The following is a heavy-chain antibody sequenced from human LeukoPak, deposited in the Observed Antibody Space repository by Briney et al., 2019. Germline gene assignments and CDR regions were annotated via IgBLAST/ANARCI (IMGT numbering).Heavy chain of an antibody. V-gene: IGHV1-69*13. CDR1: GGTFSSYA. Sequence: ASVKVSCKASGGTFSSYAISWVRQAPGQGLEWMGGIIPIFGTANYAQKFQGRVTITADESTSTAYMELSSLRSEDTAVYYCAREGTFGCSGGSCYPDGAFDIWGQGTMVTVSS. D-gene: IGHD2-15*01. CDR2: IIPIFGTA. J-gene: IGHJ3*02. CDR3: AREGTFGCSGGSCYPDGAFDI.